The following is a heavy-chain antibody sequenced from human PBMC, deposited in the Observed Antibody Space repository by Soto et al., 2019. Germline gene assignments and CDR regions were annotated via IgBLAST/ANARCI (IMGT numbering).Heavy chain of an antibody. J-gene: IGHJ6*02. V-gene: IGHV1-18*01. CDR1: GYTFTSYG. CDR2: ISAYNGNT. D-gene: IGHD3-9*01. CDR3: AREGYDILTGYTPYYYYGMDV. Sequence: QVQLVQSGAEVKKPGASVKVSCKASGYTFTSYGISWVRQAPGQGLEWMGWISAYNGNTNYAQKLQGRVTMTTDTSTSTAYMELRSLRADDTAVYYCAREGYDILTGYTPYYYYGMDVWGQGTTVTVPS.